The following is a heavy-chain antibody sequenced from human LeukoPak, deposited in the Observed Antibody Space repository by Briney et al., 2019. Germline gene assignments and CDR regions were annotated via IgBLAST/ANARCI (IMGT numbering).Heavy chain of an antibody. Sequence: QPGGSLRLSCAASGFTFNIYAMSWVRQAPGKGLEWVSAIGGSGDTTNYADSVKGRFTISRDNSKNTLYLQMNSLRAEDTAVYYCAKEKFAGTFDFWGQGTLVTVSS. CDR1: GFTFNIYA. CDR2: IGGSGDTT. D-gene: IGHD3-10*01. V-gene: IGHV3-23*01. CDR3: AKEKFAGTFDF. J-gene: IGHJ4*02.